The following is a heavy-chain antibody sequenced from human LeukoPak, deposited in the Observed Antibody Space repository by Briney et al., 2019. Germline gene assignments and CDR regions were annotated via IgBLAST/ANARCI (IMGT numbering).Heavy chain of an antibody. D-gene: IGHD3-10*01. V-gene: IGHV1-2*02. CDR1: GYTFTVYY. CDR3: ARDSAMVRGVIYY. J-gene: IGHJ4*02. Sequence: GASVKVSCKASGYTFTVYYMYWVRHAPGQGLGWMGLINPNSGGTNYAQKFQGRVTMTRDTSISTAYMELSRLRSDDTAVYYCARDSAMVRGVIYYWGQGTLVTVSS. CDR2: INPNSGGT.